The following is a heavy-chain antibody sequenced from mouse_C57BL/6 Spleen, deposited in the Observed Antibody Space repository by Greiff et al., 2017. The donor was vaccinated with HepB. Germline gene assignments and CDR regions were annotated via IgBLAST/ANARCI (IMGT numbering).Heavy chain of an antibody. CDR3: ARGGYGSSPYAMDY. J-gene: IGHJ4*01. V-gene: IGHV1-80*01. CDR1: GYAFSSYW. Sequence: VQLQQSGAELVKPGASVKISCKASGYAFSSYWMNWVKQRTGKGLEWIGQIYPGDGATNYNGKFKGKATLTADKSSSTAYMQLSSLTSEDSAVYFCARGGYGSSPYAMDYWGQGTSVTVSS. D-gene: IGHD1-1*01. CDR2: IYPGDGAT.